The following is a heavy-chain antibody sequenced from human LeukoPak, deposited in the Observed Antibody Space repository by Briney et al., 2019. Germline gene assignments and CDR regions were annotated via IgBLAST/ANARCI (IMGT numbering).Heavy chain of an antibody. V-gene: IGHV3-66*02. CDR2: IYSGDNI. CDR3: AGRRVLDASFDY. J-gene: IGHJ4*02. CDR1: GFTVSNNY. D-gene: IGHD3-16*01. Sequence: GGSLRLSCAASGFTVSNNYMSWVRQAPGKGLEWVSVIYSGDNIYYVESVKGRFTISRDNSKNTLLLQMNRLRAEDTAVYYCAGRRVLDASFDYWGQGTLVTVSS.